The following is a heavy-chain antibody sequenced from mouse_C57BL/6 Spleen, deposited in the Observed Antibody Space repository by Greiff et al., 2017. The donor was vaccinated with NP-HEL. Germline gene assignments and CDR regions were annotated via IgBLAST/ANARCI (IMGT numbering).Heavy chain of an antibody. CDR1: GFSFNTYA. CDR3: VRQGDWTGSHFDY. D-gene: IGHD3-3*01. Sequence: EVKLVESGGGLVQPKGSLKLSCAASGFSFNTYAMNWVRQAPGKGLEWVARIRRNSNNYATYYADSVKDRFTISRDDSESMLYLQMNNLKTEDTAMDYCVRQGDWTGSHFDYGGQGTTLTVSS. CDR2: IRRNSNNYAT. J-gene: IGHJ2*01. V-gene: IGHV10-1*01.